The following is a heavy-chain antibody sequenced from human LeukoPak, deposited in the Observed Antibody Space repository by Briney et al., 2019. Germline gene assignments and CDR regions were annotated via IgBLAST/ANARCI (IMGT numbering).Heavy chain of an antibody. V-gene: IGHV3-23*01. D-gene: IGHD3-22*01. CDR1: GFTFSSYA. CDR3: AKTFITMIVVVIPTAFDY. Sequence: GGSLRLSCAASGFTFSSYAMSWVRQTPGKGLEWVSAISGSGGSTYYADSVKGRFTISRDNSKNTLYLQMNSLRAEDTAVYYCAKTFITMIVVVIPTAFDYWGQGTLVTVSS. J-gene: IGHJ4*02. CDR2: ISGSGGST.